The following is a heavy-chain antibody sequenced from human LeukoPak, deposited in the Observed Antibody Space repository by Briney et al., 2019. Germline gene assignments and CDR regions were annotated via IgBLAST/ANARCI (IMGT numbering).Heavy chain of an antibody. CDR1: GFTFSSYW. V-gene: IGHV3-13*01. D-gene: IGHD6-19*01. CDR3: ARSVPGGSGWMGSIEY. Sequence: PGGSLRLSCAASGFTFSSYWMHWVRQSTGKGLEWVSGIGTAGDTFYLGSVKGRFTISRENAKNSLYLQMNSLRVGDTAVYYCARSVPGGSGWMGSIEYWGQGTLVTVPS. CDR2: IGTAGDT. J-gene: IGHJ4*02.